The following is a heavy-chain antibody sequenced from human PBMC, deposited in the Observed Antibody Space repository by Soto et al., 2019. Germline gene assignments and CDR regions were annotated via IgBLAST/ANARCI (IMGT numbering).Heavy chain of an antibody. Sequence: SETLSLTCTVSGGSISSYYWSWIRQPPGKGLEWIGYIYYSGSTNYNPSLKSRVTISVDTSKNQFSLKLSSVTAADTAVYYCARHWRGYSYGLDYWGQGTLVTVSS. D-gene: IGHD5-18*01. V-gene: IGHV4-59*08. CDR3: ARHWRGYSYGLDY. J-gene: IGHJ4*02. CDR1: GGSISSYY. CDR2: IYYSGST.